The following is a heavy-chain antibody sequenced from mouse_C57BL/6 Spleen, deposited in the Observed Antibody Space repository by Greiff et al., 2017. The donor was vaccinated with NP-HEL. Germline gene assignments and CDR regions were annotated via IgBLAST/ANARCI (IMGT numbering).Heavy chain of an antibody. D-gene: IGHD2-12*01. CDR1: GFTFSDYY. CDR3: ARGGIYDGTWFAY. Sequence: EVHLVESEGGLVQPGSSMKLSCTASGFTFSDYYMAWVRQVPEKGLEWVANINYDGSSTYYLDSLKSRFIISRDNAKNILYLQMSSLKSEDTATYYCARGGIYDGTWFAYWGKGTLVTVSA. V-gene: IGHV5-16*01. J-gene: IGHJ3*01. CDR2: INYDGSST.